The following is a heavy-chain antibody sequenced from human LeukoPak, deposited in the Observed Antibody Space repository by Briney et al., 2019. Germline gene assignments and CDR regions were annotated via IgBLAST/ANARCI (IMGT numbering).Heavy chain of an antibody. D-gene: IGHD6-13*01. J-gene: IGHJ4*02. CDR1: GFTFSSCA. Sequence: QPGGSLRLSCAASGFTFSSCAMSWVRQAPGKGLEWLSYISGSGSDTNYADSVKGRFTTSRDNAKSSLYLQMNSLRAEDTAVYYCARVGSIAAAGTPDYWGQGTLVTVSS. CDR3: ARVGSIAAAGTPDY. V-gene: IGHV3-48*04. CDR2: ISGSGSDT.